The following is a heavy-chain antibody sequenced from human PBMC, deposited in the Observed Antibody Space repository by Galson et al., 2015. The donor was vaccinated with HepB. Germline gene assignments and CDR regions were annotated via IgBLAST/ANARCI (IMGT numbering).Heavy chain of an antibody. CDR1: GFTVSSNY. V-gene: IGHV3-53*01. J-gene: IGHJ4*02. CDR3: AREGDNYDFWSGYYLH. D-gene: IGHD3-3*01. CDR2: IYSGGST. Sequence: SLRLSCAASGFTVSSNYTSWVRQAPGKGLEWVSVIYSGGSTYYADSVKGRFTISRDNSKNTLYLQMNSLRAEDTAVYYCAREGDNYDFWSGYYLHWGQGTLVTVSS.